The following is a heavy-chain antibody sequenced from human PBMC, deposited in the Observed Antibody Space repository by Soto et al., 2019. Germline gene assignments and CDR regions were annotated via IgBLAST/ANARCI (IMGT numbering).Heavy chain of an antibody. V-gene: IGHV4-31*03. D-gene: IGHD2-15*01. CDR3: ARAGYCSGGSCSPGGPSDWFDP. CDR2: IYYSGST. Sequence: PSETLSLTCPVSGGSISSGCYYWSWIRQHPGKGLEWIGYIYYSGSTYYNPSLKSRVTISVDTSKNQFSLKLSSVTAADTAVYYCARAGYCSGGSCSPGGPSDWFDPWGQGTLVTVSS. CDR1: GGSISSGCYY. J-gene: IGHJ5*02.